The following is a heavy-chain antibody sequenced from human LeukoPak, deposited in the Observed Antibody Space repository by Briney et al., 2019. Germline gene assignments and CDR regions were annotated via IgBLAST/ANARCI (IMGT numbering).Heavy chain of an antibody. CDR1: GGTFSSYA. J-gene: IGHJ6*03. Sequence: GASVKVSCKASGGTFSSYAINWVRQATGQGLEWMGWMNPNSGNTGYAQKFQGRVTITRNTSISTAYMELSSLRSEDTAVYYCARGSRSYDFWSGYYGYYYYMDVWGKGTTVTVSS. D-gene: IGHD3-3*01. V-gene: IGHV1-8*03. CDR2: MNPNSGNT. CDR3: ARGSRSYDFWSGYYGYYYYMDV.